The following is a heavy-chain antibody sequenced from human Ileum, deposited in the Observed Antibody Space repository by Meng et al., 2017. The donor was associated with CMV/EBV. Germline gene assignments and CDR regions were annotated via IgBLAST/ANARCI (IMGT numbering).Heavy chain of an antibody. V-gene: IGHV3-74*01. J-gene: IGHJ4*02. CDR2: ISGDGSSL. Sequence: GGSLRLSCEASGFFFGNNWMHWVRQGPGGELVWVARISGDGSSLFYADSVRRRFIISRDNAKKTLFLQMTDLRAEDTGLYHCATGAAMTHFDSWGQGTLVTVSS. CDR1: GFFFGNNW. CDR3: ATGAAMTHFDS. D-gene: IGHD7-27*01.